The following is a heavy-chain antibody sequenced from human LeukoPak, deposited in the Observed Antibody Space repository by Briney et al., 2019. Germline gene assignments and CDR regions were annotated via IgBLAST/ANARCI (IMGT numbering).Heavy chain of an antibody. CDR2: IYTNGST. Sequence: PSETLSLTCTASGVSISSYDWSWIRHPAGKGLEWIGRIYTNGSTTYNPSLKSRVTMSVDTSNNPFSLKLSSVTAEDTAVYSCAREDCTTGVCQGFYWGQGTLVTVSS. D-gene: IGHD2-8*01. V-gene: IGHV4-4*07. CDR1: GVSISSYD. CDR3: AREDCTTGVCQGFY. J-gene: IGHJ4*02.